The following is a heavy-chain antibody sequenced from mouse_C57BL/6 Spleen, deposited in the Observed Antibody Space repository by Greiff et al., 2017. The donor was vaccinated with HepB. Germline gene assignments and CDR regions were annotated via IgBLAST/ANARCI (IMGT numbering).Heavy chain of an antibody. CDR3: ARGGYSNSPYFDY. V-gene: IGHV1-52*01. CDR1: GYTFTSYW. J-gene: IGHJ2*01. CDR2: IDPSDSET. Sequence: QVQLQQPGAELVRPGSSVKLSCKASGYTFTSYWMHWVKQRPIQGLEWIGNIDPSDSETHYNQKFKDKATLTVDKSSSTAYMQLSSLTSEDSAVYYCARGGYSNSPYFDYWGQGTTLTVSS. D-gene: IGHD2-5*01.